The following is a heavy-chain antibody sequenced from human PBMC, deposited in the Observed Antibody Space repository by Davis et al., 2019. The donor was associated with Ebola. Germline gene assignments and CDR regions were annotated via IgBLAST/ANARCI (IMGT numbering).Heavy chain of an antibody. J-gene: IGHJ4*02. CDR1: GFSFDDYA. CDR2: ISWNSGFI. D-gene: IGHD3-10*01. Sequence: GGSLRLSCEGSGFSFDDYAMHWVRQAPGEGLEWVSSISWNSGFIAYADSVRGRFTISRDNAKNSLYLQMNSLRLEDTAFYYCAKDTPLYGSGTHGELHYWGQGTLVTVSS. CDR3: AKDTPLYGSGTHGELHY. V-gene: IGHV3-9*01.